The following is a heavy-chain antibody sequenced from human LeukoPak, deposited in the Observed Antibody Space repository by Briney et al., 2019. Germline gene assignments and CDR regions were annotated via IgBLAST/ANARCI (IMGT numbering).Heavy chain of an antibody. D-gene: IGHD2-15*01. CDR2: INPNSGGT. CDR1: GYTFTGYY. J-gene: IGHJ6*03. CDR3: ARDSGPNCSGGSCYSHYYYYMDV. Sequence: ASVKVSCKASGYTFTGYYMHWVRQAPGQGLEWMGWINPNSGGTNYAQKFQGRVTMTRDTSISTAYMELSRLRSDDTAVYYCARDSGPNCSGGSCYSHYYYYMDVWGKGTTVTVSS. V-gene: IGHV1-2*02.